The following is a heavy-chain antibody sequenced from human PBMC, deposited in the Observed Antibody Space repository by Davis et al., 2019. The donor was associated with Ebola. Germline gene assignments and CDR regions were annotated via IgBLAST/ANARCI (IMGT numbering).Heavy chain of an antibody. Sequence: ASVQVSCKASGYTFTTYDIHWVRQATGQGLEWMGWMNPNSENTGYAQKFQGRVTMTRSTSISTAYMELSSLRSEDTAGYYCARGGYFDWLTRWHYYGMDVWGQGTTVTVSS. V-gene: IGHV1-8*01. CDR3: ARGGYFDWLTRWHYYGMDV. D-gene: IGHD3-9*01. CDR2: MNPNSENT. CDR1: GYTFTTYD. J-gene: IGHJ6*02.